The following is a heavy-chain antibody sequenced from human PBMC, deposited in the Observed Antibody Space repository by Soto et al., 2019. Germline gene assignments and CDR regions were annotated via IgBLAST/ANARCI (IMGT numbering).Heavy chain of an antibody. V-gene: IGHV3-30*18. CDR2: ISYDGSNE. CDR1: GFTFSSYG. D-gene: IGHD3-22*01. Sequence: ESGGGVVQPGRSLSLSCTASGFTFSSYGMHWVRQTPGMGLEWVAHISYDGSNEHYIDSVKGRFTISRDNSKNTVYLQMNSLRTEDTALYYCAKDTYYHDSSGYYVFDHWGQGTLVTVSS. CDR3: AKDTYYHDSSGYYVFDH. J-gene: IGHJ4*02.